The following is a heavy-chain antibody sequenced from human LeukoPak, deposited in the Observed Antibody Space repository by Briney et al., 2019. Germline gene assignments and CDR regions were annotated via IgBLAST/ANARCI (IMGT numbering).Heavy chain of an antibody. CDR2: INPNSGGT. CDR3: ARDNVSSGYSFDP. J-gene: IGHJ5*02. Sequence: ASVKVSCKASGYTFTSYYMHWVRQAPGQGLEWMGWINPNSGGTKYAQKLQGRVTMTRDTSISTAYMELSRLRSDDTAMYYCARDNVSSGYSFDPWGQGTLVTVSS. V-gene: IGHV1-2*02. CDR1: GYTFTSYY. D-gene: IGHD5-12*01.